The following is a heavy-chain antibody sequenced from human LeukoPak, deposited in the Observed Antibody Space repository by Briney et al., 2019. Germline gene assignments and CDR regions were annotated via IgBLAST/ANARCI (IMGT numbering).Heavy chain of an antibody. CDR3: ARAAGYSSSWSRLDAFDI. CDR2: IYSGGST. CDR1: GFTVSSNY. D-gene: IGHD6-13*01. Sequence: PGGSLRLSCAASGFTVSSNYMSWVRQAPGKGLEWVSVIYSGGSTYYADSVKGRFTISRDNSKNTLYLQMNSLRAEDTAVYYCARAAGYSSSWSRLDAFDIWGQGTMVTVSS. V-gene: IGHV3-53*01. J-gene: IGHJ3*02.